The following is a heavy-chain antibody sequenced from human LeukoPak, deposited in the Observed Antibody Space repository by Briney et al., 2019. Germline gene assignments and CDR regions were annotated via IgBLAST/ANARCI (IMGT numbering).Heavy chain of an antibody. CDR2: IYYSGST. Sequence: SETLSLTCTVSGGAISSYYWSWIRQPPGKGLEWIGYIYYSGSTNYNPSLKSRVTISVDTSKNQFSLKLSSVTAADTAVYYCAWGTDYFDYWGQGTLVTVSS. V-gene: IGHV4-59*01. J-gene: IGHJ4*02. CDR3: AWGTDYFDY. D-gene: IGHD3-16*01. CDR1: GGAISSYY.